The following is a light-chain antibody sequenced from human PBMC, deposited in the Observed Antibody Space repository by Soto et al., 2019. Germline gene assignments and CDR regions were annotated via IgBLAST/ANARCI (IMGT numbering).Light chain of an antibody. V-gene: IGKV3D-20*02. Sequence: EIVLTQSPGTLSLSPGERATLSCRASQSVSNNYLAWYQQKPGQAPRLLIYGASNRATGIPDRFSGSGSGTDFTLIISSLEPEDFAFYYCQQGSTWPWTFGQGTKVDIK. CDR1: QSVSNNY. CDR3: QQGSTWPWT. J-gene: IGKJ1*01. CDR2: GAS.